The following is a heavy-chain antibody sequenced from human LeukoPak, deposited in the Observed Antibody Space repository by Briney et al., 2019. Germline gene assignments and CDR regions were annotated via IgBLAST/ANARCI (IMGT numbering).Heavy chain of an antibody. Sequence: GGSLRLSCAASGFTFSDYYMSWIRQAPGKGLEWVTNIKQDGSEKYYVDSVKGRFTISRDNAKNSLYLQMNSLRAEDTAVYYCARGLSSISEAYWGQGTLVTVSS. CDR3: ARGLSSISEAY. J-gene: IGHJ4*02. CDR1: GFTFSDYY. D-gene: IGHD2-2*01. V-gene: IGHV3-7*01. CDR2: IKQDGSEK.